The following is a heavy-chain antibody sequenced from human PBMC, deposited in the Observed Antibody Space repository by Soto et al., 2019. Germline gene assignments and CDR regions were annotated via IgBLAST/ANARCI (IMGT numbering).Heavy chain of an antibody. CDR3: ASVAYYYDSSAYYPNDY. Sequence: SETLSLTCTVSGGSISSGGYYWSWIRQHPGKGLEWIGYIYYSGSTYYNPSLKSRVTISVDTSKNQFSLKLSSVTAADTAVYYCASVAYYYDSSAYYPNDYWGQGTLVTVSS. CDR1: GGSISSGGYY. D-gene: IGHD3-22*01. J-gene: IGHJ4*02. CDR2: IYYSGST. V-gene: IGHV4-31*03.